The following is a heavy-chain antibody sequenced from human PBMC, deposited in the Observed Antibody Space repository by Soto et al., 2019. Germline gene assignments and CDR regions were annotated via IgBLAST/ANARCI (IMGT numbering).Heavy chain of an antibody. CDR2: ISAYNGNT. D-gene: IGHD5-12*01. J-gene: IGHJ6*02. V-gene: IGHV1-18*01. CDR3: AREVRLRLRGELLYYYVMDV. CDR1: GYTFTSYG. Sequence: ASVKVSCKASGYTFTSYGISWVRQAPGQGLEWMGWISAYNGNTNYAQKLQGRVTMTTDTSTSTAYMELRSLRSDDTAVYYCAREVRLRLRGELLYYYVMDVWGQGTTVTVS.